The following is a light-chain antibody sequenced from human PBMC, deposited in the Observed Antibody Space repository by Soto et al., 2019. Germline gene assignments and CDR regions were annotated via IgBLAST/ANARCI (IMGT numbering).Light chain of an antibody. CDR1: SSNIGAGDE. V-gene: IGLV1-40*01. Sequence: QAVVTQPPSVSGAPGQRVTISCTGSSSNIGAGDEVHWYQQRPGTAPKLLIFGNINRPSGVPDRFSGSKSGTSASQAITGLQAEDEGDYYCQSYDSTRSARYVFGTGTQLTVL. J-gene: IGLJ1*01. CDR3: QSYDSTRSARYV. CDR2: GNI.